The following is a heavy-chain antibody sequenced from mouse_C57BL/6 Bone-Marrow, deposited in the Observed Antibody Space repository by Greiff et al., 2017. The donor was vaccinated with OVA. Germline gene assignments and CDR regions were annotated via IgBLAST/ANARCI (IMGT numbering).Heavy chain of an antibody. CDR3: ARDGDYLFDY. Sequence: QVQLQQSGPELVKPGASVKISCKASGYAFSSSWMNWVKQRPGKGLEWIGRIYPGDGDTNYNGKFKGKATLTADKSSSTAYMQLSSLTSDDSAVFFCARDGDYLFDYWGQGTTLTVSS. CDR1: GYAFSSSW. J-gene: IGHJ2*01. V-gene: IGHV1-82*01. CDR2: IYPGDGDT. D-gene: IGHD2-13*01.